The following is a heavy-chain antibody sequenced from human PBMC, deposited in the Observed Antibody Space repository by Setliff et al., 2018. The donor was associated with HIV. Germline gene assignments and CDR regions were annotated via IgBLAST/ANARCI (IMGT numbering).Heavy chain of an antibody. CDR1: GGSFSGYY. CDR3: ARGFRDNSGYYYYGMDV. D-gene: IGHD3-22*01. CDR2: INHSGST. Sequence: KASETLSLTCAVYGGSFSGYYWSWIRQPPGKGLEWIGEINHSGSTNYKPSLKSRVTISVDTSKKQFSLKVSSVIAADTAVYFCARGFRDNSGYYYYGMDVWGPGTTVTVSS. J-gene: IGHJ6*02. V-gene: IGHV4-34*01.